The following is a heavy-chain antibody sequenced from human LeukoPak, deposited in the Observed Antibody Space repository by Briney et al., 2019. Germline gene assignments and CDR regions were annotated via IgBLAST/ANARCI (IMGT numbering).Heavy chain of an antibody. V-gene: IGHV1-69*05. CDR1: GGTFSSYA. J-gene: IGHJ4*02. D-gene: IGHD5-24*01. CDR2: IIPIFGTA. Sequence: VASVKVSCKASGGTFSSYAISWVRQAPGQGLEWMGRIIPIFGTANYAQKFQGRVTITTDESTSTAYMELSSLRSEDTAVYYCARSKRGDGYNNYTPHYFDYWGQGTLVTVSS. CDR3: ARSKRGDGYNNYTPHYFDY.